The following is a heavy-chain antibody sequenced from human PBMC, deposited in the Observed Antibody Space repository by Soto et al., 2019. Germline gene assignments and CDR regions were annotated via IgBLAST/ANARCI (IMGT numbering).Heavy chain of an antibody. Sequence: GSLRLSCAGSGFTFKSHGMPWVSQAAGEGLEWVAVMSYDGSYQYDPDSVKGRFTISRANSKDTLNLQMNSLRVEDSAMYYCAQDGRSGSVTRPDRWRQGT. CDR2: MSYDGSYQ. CDR1: GFTFKSHG. V-gene: IGHV3-30*18. J-gene: IGHJ5*02. D-gene: IGHD1-26*01. CDR3: AQDGRSGSVTRPDR.